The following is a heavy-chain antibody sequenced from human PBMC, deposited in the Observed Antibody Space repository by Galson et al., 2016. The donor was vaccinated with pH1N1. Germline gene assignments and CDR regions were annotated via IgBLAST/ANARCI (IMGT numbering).Heavy chain of an antibody. J-gene: IGHJ4*02. CDR1: GFSFTDYS. Sequence: SLRLSCAASGFSFTDYSISWVRQAPGKGLEWVANIKQDGGEVYYVDSVKGRGTISRDNAKNSVSLQMNSLRVEDTGVYYCVRAIGGAASYWGQGTLVTVSS. CDR3: VRAIGGAASY. CDR2: IKQDGGEV. V-gene: IGHV3-7*01. D-gene: IGHD6-13*01.